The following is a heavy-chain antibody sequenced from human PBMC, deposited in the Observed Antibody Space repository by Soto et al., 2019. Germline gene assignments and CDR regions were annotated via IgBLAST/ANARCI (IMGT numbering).Heavy chain of an antibody. CDR2: INHSGST. J-gene: IGHJ4*02. CDR1: GGSFSGYY. D-gene: IGHD6-13*01. V-gene: IGHV4-34*01. Sequence: QVQLQQWGAGLLKPSETLSLTCAVYGGSFSGYYWSWIRQPPGKGLEWIGEINHSGSTNYNPSLKSRVTISVDTSKNQFSLKLSSVTAADTAVYYCARVYRAAGIKRFDYWGQGTLVTVSS. CDR3: ARVYRAAGIKRFDY.